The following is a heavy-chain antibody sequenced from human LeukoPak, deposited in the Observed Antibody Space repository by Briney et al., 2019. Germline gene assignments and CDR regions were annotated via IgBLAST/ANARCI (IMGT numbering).Heavy chain of an antibody. CDR2: IKRKANSYAQ. CDR3: TRRGYCSNGVCYQDY. J-gene: IGHJ4*02. CDR1: GFTFSGSA. D-gene: IGHD2-8*01. V-gene: IGHV3-73*01. Sequence: GSLRLSCAASGFTFSGSAMHSVRQASGERREWVCRIKRKANSYAQAYAESVKGRFTIYRDDSKNTAYLQMNSLKPEDTAVYDCTRRGYCSNGVCYQDYWGQGTLVSVSS.